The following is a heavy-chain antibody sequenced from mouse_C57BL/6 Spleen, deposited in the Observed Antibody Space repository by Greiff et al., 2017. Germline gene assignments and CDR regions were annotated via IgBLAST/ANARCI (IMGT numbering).Heavy chain of an antibody. Sequence: EVLLVESGGGLVKPGGSLKLSCAASGFTFSDYGMHWVRQAPETGLEWVAYISSGSGTNYYAGTVKGRFTISRDNAKNTLFLQMSSLRSEDTAMYYGARAIYDYDPQFADWGQGTLVTVSA. CDR1: GFTFSDYG. V-gene: IGHV5-17*01. CDR3: ARAIYDYDPQFAD. J-gene: IGHJ3*01. D-gene: IGHD2-4*01. CDR2: ISSGSGTN.